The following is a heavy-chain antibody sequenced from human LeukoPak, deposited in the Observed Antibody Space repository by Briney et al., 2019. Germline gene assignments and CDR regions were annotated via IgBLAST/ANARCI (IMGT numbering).Heavy chain of an antibody. J-gene: IGHJ4*02. CDR2: ISHNSQDN. CDR1: GLSFDNYA. D-gene: IGHD2-15*01. Sequence: GRSLRLSCAASGLSFDNYAMHWVRHVPGQGLEWVSGISHNSQDNEYAQSVKGRFIVSRDNAKNALYLQMHSLRPEETALYYCVSGQGGILDQWGQGILVTVSP. CDR3: VSGQGGILDQ. V-gene: IGHV3-9*01.